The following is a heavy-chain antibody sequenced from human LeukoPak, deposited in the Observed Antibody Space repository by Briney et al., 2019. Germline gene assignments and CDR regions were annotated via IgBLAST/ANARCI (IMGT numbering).Heavy chain of an antibody. CDR3: AKGPGYSSGWSSAEYFQH. Sequence: GGSLRLSCAASGFTFSSYAMSWVRQAPGKGLEWVSAISGSGGSTYYADSVKGRFTISRDNSKNTLYLQMNSLRAEDTAVYYCAKGPGYSSGWSSAEYFQHWGQGTLVTVS. V-gene: IGHV3-23*01. J-gene: IGHJ1*01. CDR2: ISGSGGST. D-gene: IGHD6-19*01. CDR1: GFTFSSYA.